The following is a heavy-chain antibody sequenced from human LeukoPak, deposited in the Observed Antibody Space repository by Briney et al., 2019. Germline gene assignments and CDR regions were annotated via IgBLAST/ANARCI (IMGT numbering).Heavy chain of an antibody. CDR3: ARDRYYDSSGYPYYMDV. D-gene: IGHD3-22*01. J-gene: IGHJ6*03. CDR1: SGSISSYY. CDR2: IYYSGST. V-gene: IGHV4-59*01. Sequence: SETLSLTCTVSSGSISSYYWSWIRQPPGAGLEWIGYIYYSGSTNYNPSLKSRVTISVDTSKNQFSLKLNSVTAADTAVYYCARDRYYDSSGYPYYMDVWGKGTTVTVSS.